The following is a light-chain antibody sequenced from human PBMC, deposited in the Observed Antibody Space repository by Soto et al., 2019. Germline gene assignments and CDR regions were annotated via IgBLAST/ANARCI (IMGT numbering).Light chain of an antibody. CDR2: DVS. CDR3: QQFDSSSPT. J-gene: IGKJ1*01. V-gene: IGKV3-11*01. Sequence: IVLTQSPATLSLSPGKRATLSCRASQNISNYLIWYQQKPGQAPRLLIYDVSNRATGIPARFSGSGSGTDFILTINRLEPEDFSVYYCQQFDSSSPTFGQGTKVDIK. CDR1: QNISNY.